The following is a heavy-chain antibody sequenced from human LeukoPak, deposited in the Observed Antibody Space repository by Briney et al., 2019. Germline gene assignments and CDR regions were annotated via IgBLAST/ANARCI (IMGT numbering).Heavy chain of an antibody. V-gene: IGHV3-23*01. D-gene: IGHD4-17*01. J-gene: IGHJ6*03. CDR1: GFTFSSYA. CDR2: ISGSGGST. CDR3: AKCQSMTTRICYMDV. Sequence: PGGSLRLSCAASGFTFSSYAMSWVRQAPGKGLEWVSAISGSGGSTYYADSVKGRFTISRDNSKNTLYLQMNSLRAEDTAVYYCAKCQSMTTRICYMDVWGKGTTVTVSS.